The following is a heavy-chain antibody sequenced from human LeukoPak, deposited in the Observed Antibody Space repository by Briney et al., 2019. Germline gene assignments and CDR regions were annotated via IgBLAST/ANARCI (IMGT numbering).Heavy chain of an antibody. Sequence: PGGSLRLSCAASGFTFSSYWMSWVRQAPGKGLEWVANIKQDGSEKYYVDSVKGRFTISRDNAKNSLYLQMNSLRAEDTAVYYCARANAAANVDIVATNIAVAPGAFDIWGQGTMVTVSS. V-gene: IGHV3-7*01. CDR3: ARANAAANVDIVATNIAVAPGAFDI. D-gene: IGHD5-12*01. CDR2: IKQDGSEK. J-gene: IGHJ3*02. CDR1: GFTFSSYW.